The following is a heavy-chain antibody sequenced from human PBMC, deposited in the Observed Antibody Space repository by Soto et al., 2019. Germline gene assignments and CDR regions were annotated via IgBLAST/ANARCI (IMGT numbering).Heavy chain of an antibody. Sequence: QVQLVQSGAEVKKPGSSVKVSCKASGGTFSSYAISWVRQAPGQGLEWMGGIIPISETTNYAQKFQGRVTITADESKSTAYMELSSLRSEDTAVYYCARSQGSSTSLEIYYYYYYGMDVWCQGTRFTVSS. CDR3: ARSQGSSTSLEIYYYYYYGMDV. CDR1: GGTFSSYA. V-gene: IGHV1-69*01. J-gene: IGHJ6*02. D-gene: IGHD2-2*01. CDR2: IIPISETT.